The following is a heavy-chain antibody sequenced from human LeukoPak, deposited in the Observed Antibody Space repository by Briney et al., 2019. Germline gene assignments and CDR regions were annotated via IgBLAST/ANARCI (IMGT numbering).Heavy chain of an antibody. J-gene: IGHJ4*02. V-gene: IGHV3-23*01. CDR3: AKGSLGSWYYFDY. D-gene: IGHD6-13*01. CDR1: GFTFGTSA. CDR2: FGRSGSDT. Sequence: QPGGSPRLSCAASGFTFGTSAMSWVRQAPGKGPEWVSTFGRSGSDTYYSDSVKGRFTIFRDDSKNTLYLQMNSLRDEDTAVYYCAKGSLGSWYYFDYWGQGTLVTVSS.